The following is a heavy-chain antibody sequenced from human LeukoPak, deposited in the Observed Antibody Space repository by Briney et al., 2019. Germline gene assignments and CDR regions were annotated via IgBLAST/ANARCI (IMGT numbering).Heavy chain of an antibody. CDR2: IYHSGST. Sequence: SETPSLTCTVSGYSISSGYYWGWIRQPPGKGLEWIGSIYHSGSTYYNPSLKSRVTISVDTSKNQFSLKLSSVTAADTAVYYCARYLRDYIGWFDPWGQGTLVTVSS. D-gene: IGHD3-10*01. J-gene: IGHJ5*02. CDR3: ARYLRDYIGWFDP. V-gene: IGHV4-38-2*02. CDR1: GYSISSGYY.